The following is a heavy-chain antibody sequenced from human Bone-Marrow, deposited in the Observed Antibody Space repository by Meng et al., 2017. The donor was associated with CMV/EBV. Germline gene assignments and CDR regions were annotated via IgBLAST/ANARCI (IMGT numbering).Heavy chain of an antibody. Sequence: SVKVSCKASGGTFSSYAISWVRQAPGQGLEWMGGIIPILGIANYAQKFQGRVTITADKSTSTAYMELSSLRSEDTAVYYCASPVGTISGYYYYYYGMDFWGQGTTVTVSS. CDR1: GGTFSSYA. D-gene: IGHD3-3*01. CDR3: ASPVGTISGYYYYYYGMDF. V-gene: IGHV1-69*10. J-gene: IGHJ6*02. CDR2: IIPILGIA.